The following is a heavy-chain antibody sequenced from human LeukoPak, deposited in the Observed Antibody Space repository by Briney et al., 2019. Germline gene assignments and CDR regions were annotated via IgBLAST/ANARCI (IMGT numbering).Heavy chain of an antibody. CDR3: ARSGIVGATPPYYLDY. CDR2: ISSSTTYI. V-gene: IGHV3-21*01. Sequence: GGSLRLSCAASGLTFSNYNINWVRQAPGKGLEWVSSISSSTTYIYYADSVKGRFTISRDNTKNSLYLQMNSLRAEDTAVYYCARSGIVGATPPYYLDYWGQGTLVTVSS. CDR1: GLTFSNYN. D-gene: IGHD1-26*01. J-gene: IGHJ4*02.